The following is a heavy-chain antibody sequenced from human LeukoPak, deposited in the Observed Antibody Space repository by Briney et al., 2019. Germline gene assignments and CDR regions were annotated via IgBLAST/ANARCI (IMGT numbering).Heavy chain of an antibody. J-gene: IGHJ4*02. CDR3: AREYSSSPDGIYFDY. V-gene: IGHV1-69*05. CDR2: IIPIFGTA. CDR1: GGTFSSYA. D-gene: IGHD6-13*01. Sequence: VASVKVSCKASGGTFSSYAISWVRQAPGQGLEWMGRIIPIFGTANYAQKFQGRVTITTDESTSTAYVELSSLRSEDTAVYYCAREYSSSPDGIYFDYWGQGTLVTVSS.